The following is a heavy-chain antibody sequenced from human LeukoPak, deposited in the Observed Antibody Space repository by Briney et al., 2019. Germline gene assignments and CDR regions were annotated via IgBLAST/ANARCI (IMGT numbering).Heavy chain of an antibody. V-gene: IGHV4-4*09. CDR3: AASPYFYFWTGLKFDS. Sequence: SETLSLTCTVSGGSMNSFYWTWIRQPPGKGLEWVGHIYPRGSTKYNPSLKSQLTISVDTSKNQFSLSLSSVTAADTAVYYCAASPYFYFWTGLKFDSWGQGSLVTVSS. J-gene: IGHJ4*02. CDR2: IYPRGST. D-gene: IGHD3/OR15-3a*01. CDR1: GGSMNSFY.